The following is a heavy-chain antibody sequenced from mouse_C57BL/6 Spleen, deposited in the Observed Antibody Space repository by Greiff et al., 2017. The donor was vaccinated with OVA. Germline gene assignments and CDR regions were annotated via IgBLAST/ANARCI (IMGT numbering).Heavy chain of an antibody. CDR1: GYTFTSYW. J-gene: IGHJ4*01. V-gene: IGHV1-52*01. CDR3: ARSETAHYAMDY. Sequence: QVQLQQPGAELVRPGSSVKLSCKASGYTFTSYWMHWVKQRPIQGLEWIGNIDPSDSETHYNQKFKDKATLTVDKSSSTAYMQLSSLTSEDSAVYYCARSETAHYAMDYWGQGTSVTVSS. CDR2: IDPSDSET. D-gene: IGHD3-2*01.